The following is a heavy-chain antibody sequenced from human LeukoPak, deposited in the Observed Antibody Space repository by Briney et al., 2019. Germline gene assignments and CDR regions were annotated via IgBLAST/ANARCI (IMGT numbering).Heavy chain of an antibody. CDR3: AKDFDGSGSQGDDY. CDR2: ISGSGGST. Sequence: GGTLRPSCAASGFTFSSYGMSWVRQAPGKGLEWVSAISGSGGSTYYADSVKGRFTISRDNSKNTLYLQMNSLRAEDTAVYYCAKDFDGSGSQGDDYWGQGTLVTVSS. D-gene: IGHD3-10*01. CDR1: GFTFSSYG. J-gene: IGHJ4*02. V-gene: IGHV3-23*01.